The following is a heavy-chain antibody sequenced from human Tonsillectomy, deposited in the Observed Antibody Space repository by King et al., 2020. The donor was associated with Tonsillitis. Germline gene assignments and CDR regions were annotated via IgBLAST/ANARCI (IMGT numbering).Heavy chain of an antibody. CDR1: GGSFSSYA. Sequence: QLVQSGAEVKKPGSSVKVSCMASGGSFSSYALSWVRQAPGQGLEWMGGIIPIIGTPIYAQKFQGRVTITADESTSTAYLELSSLTSKDTAWYYSASELVYESPLGMDVWGQGTTVTVSS. CDR3: ASELVYESPLGMDV. J-gene: IGHJ6*02. D-gene: IGHD2-8*01. V-gene: IGHV1-69*01. CDR2: IIPIIGTP.